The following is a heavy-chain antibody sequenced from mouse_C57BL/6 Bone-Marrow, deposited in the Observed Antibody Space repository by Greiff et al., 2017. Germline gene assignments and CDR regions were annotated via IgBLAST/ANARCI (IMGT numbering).Heavy chain of an antibody. CDR2: INPSSGYT. Sequence: QVQLQQSGAELARPGASVKMSCKASGYTFTSYTMHWVKQRPGPGLDWIGYINPSSGYTKYNQKFKDKATLTADKSSSTAYMQLSSLTSEDSAVDYCARWDYGSSYNYAMDYWGQGTSVTVSS. CDR3: ARWDYGSSYNYAMDY. D-gene: IGHD1-1*01. CDR1: GYTFTSYT. J-gene: IGHJ4*01. V-gene: IGHV1-4*01.